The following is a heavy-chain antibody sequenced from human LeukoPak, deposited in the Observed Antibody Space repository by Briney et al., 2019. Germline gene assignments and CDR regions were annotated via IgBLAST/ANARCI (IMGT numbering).Heavy chain of an antibody. CDR1: GFTFSDYY. D-gene: IGHD6-13*01. Sequence: GGSLRLSCAASGFTFSDYYMSWIRQAPGRGLEWVSYISSSSSYTNYADSGKGRFTISRDNAKNSLYLQMNSLRAEDTAVYYCATVSWYYFDYWGQGTLVTVSS. CDR2: ISSSSSYT. J-gene: IGHJ4*02. CDR3: ATVSWYYFDY. V-gene: IGHV3-11*06.